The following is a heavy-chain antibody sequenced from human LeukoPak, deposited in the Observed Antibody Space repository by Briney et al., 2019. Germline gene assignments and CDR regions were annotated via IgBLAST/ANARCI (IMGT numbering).Heavy chain of an antibody. CDR1: GFSFSSYD. D-gene: IGHD3-10*01. CDR2: ISGSGGST. J-gene: IGHJ4*02. Sequence: PGGSLRLSCAAPGFSFSSYDMSWVRQAPGSGLEWVSAISGSGGSTYYADSVKGRFTISRDNSKNTLYLQMNSLRAEDTAVYYCAKALNGSGDYWGQGTLVTVSS. V-gene: IGHV3-23*01. CDR3: AKALNGSGDY.